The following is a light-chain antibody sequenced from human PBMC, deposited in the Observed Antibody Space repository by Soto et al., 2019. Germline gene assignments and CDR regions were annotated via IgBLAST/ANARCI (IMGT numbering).Light chain of an antibody. J-gene: IGKJ1*01. V-gene: IGKV1-5*03. CDR3: QQYNSHSET. CDR2: QAS. CDR1: QSISSW. Sequence: DIQMTQSPSSLSASVGDRVTITCRTSQSISSWLAWYRQKPGKAPKLLIHQASSLASGVPSRFSGGGSGTEFTLTINSLQADDFATYYCQQYNSHSETFGQGTKVDIK.